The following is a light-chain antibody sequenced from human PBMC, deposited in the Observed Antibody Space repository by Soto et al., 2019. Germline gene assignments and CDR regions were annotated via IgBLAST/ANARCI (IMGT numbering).Light chain of an antibody. CDR3: QQYQDWPPLT. Sequence: EIVMTQSPATLSVSPGERATLSCRASHNINGNLAWYQQKPGQAPRLLIIGASTRATGVPARFSGSVSGTEFTLTILCLQSEDFVIYFCQQYQDWPPLTFGGGTKVEIK. CDR1: HNINGN. CDR2: GAS. V-gene: IGKV3-15*01. J-gene: IGKJ4*01.